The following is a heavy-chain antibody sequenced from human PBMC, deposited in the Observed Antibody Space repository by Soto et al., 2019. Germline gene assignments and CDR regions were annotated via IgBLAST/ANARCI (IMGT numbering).Heavy chain of an antibody. V-gene: IGHV4-34*01. D-gene: IGHD6-19*01. Sequence: SETLSLTCAVYGGSFSGYYWSWIRQPPGKGLEWIGEINHSGSTNYNPSLKSRVTISVDTSKNQFSLKLSSVTAADTAVYYCARGRQWLADDFDYWGQGTLVTVSS. CDR3: ARGRQWLADDFDY. CDR2: INHSGST. J-gene: IGHJ4*02. CDR1: GGSFSGYY.